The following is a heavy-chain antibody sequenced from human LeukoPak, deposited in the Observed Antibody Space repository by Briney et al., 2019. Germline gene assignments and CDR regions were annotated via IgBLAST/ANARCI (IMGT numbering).Heavy chain of an antibody. CDR1: GGSIRSTTYY. V-gene: IGHV4-39*07. Sequence: SETLSLTCSVSGGSIRSTTYYWGWIRQPPGKGLEWIGSIYYSGNAYYSPSLMSRVTISVDTSKNQFSLNLSSVTAADTAVYYCARAPHFFDTSGSRYYFDYWGQGALVTVSS. J-gene: IGHJ4*02. CDR3: ARAPHFFDTSGSRYYFDY. D-gene: IGHD3-22*01. CDR2: IYYSGNA.